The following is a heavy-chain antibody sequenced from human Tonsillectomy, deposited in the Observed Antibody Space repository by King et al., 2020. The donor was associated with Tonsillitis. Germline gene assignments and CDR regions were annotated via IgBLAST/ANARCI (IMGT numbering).Heavy chain of an antibody. CDR1: GFTFSDYY. Sequence: VQLVESGGGLVKPGGSVRLSCAASGFTFSDYYMSWIRQAPGKGLEWVSYISSSGSTIYYADSVKGRITISRDNAKNSLYLQMNSLSPEDTAVYYCVREKGVAGRVGAFDIWGQGAMVTVSS. D-gene: IGHD6-19*01. CDR3: VREKGVAGRVGAFDI. V-gene: IGHV3-11*01. J-gene: IGHJ3*02. CDR2: ISSSGSTI.